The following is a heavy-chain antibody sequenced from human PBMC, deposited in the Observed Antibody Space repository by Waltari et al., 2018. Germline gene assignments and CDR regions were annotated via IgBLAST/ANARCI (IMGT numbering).Heavy chain of an antibody. D-gene: IGHD1-1*01. J-gene: IGHJ6*04. CDR3: ATISLGYSYGFDV. CDR1: GYTLTALS. Sequence: QVQLVQSGAEVKKPGDSGKGSCQAAGYTLTALSMHGVRQAPGKGLEWMGGFDPEDGETIYAQKFQGRVTMTEDTSTDTAYMELSSLRSEDTAVYYCATISLGYSYGFDVWGKGTTVTVSS. CDR2: FDPEDGET. V-gene: IGHV1-24*01.